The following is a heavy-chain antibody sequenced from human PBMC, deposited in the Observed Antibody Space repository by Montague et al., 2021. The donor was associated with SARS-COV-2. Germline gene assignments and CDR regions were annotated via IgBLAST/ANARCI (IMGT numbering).Heavy chain of an antibody. CDR3: GSDTTAYFRFDY. D-gene: IGHD3-9*01. CDR2: IYYSGTT. J-gene: IGHJ4*02. CDR1: GASIGGSAYY. Sequence: SETLSLTCTVSGASIGGSAYYWRWIRQPPGKNLEWIGTIYYSGTTHYNPSLRSRVTISLDTSKNRVSLRLTSVTAADTAFYYCGSDTTAYFRFDYWGRGTLISVSS. V-gene: IGHV4-39*07.